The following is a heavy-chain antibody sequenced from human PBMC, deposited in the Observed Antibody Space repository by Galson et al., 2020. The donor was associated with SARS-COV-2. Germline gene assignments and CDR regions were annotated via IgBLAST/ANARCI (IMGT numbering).Heavy chain of an antibody. CDR1: GFSFSSYA. Sequence: GESLKISCAASGFSFSSYAMHWVRQAPGKGLEWVAVTSNDGSDEKYADSVKGRFSISRDNSKSTLYLQINSLRTDDTAVYYCARVVGGYRSSWSGVGFDDWGRGTLVTVSS. J-gene: IGHJ4*02. CDR2: TSNDGSDE. D-gene: IGHD6-13*01. CDR3: ARVVGGYRSSWSGVGFDD. V-gene: IGHV3-30*04.